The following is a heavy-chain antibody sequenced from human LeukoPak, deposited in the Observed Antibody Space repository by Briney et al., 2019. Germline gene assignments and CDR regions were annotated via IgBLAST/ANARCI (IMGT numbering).Heavy chain of an antibody. CDR1: GFTFSSYW. D-gene: IGHD3-10*01. V-gene: IGHV3-7*02. J-gene: IGHJ4*02. Sequence: GGSLRLSCAASGFTFSSYWMSWVRQAPGKGLEWVANIKLDGSETNYVDSVKGRFTISRDNAKNSLFLQMNSLRAEDTAVYYCARRVFNSGRHDYWGQGTLVTVSS. CDR3: ARRVFNSGRHDY. CDR2: IKLDGSET.